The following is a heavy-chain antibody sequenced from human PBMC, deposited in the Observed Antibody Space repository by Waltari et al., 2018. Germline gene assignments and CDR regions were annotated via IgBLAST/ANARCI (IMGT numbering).Heavy chain of an antibody. CDR2: IYHSGST. J-gene: IGHJ4*02. Sequence: QVQLQESGPGLVKPSETLSLTCAVSGYSISSGYYWGWLRQPPGKGLEWIGSIYHSGSTYYNPSLKSRVTISVDTSKNQFSLKLSSVTAADTAVYYCAGDIVGATIFDYWGQGTLVTVSS. V-gene: IGHV4-38-2*01. CDR3: AGDIVGATIFDY. CDR1: GYSISSGYY. D-gene: IGHD1-26*01.